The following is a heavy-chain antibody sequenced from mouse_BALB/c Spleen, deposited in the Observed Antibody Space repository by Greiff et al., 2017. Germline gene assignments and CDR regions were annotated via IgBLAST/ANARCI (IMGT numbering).Heavy chain of an antibody. J-gene: IGHJ2*01. CDR2: ISSGGST. Sequence: EVMLVESGGGLVKPGGSLKLSCAASGFTFSSYAMPWVRQTPEKRLEWVASISSGGSTYYPDSVKGRFTISRDNARNILYLQMSSLRSEDTAMYYCARVYYRYDYFDYWGQGTTLTVSS. V-gene: IGHV5-6-5*01. D-gene: IGHD2-14*01. CDR3: ARVYYRYDYFDY. CDR1: GFTFSSYA.